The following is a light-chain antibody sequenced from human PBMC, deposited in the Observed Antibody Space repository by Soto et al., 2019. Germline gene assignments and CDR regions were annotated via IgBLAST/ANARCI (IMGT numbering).Light chain of an antibody. CDR1: PGIDNY. CDR3: QRYYNAPGT. J-gene: IGKJ1*01. V-gene: IGKV1-27*01. Sequence: DIPMTQSPSSLSASVGDRVTITCRASPGIDNYLAWYQQKPGGVPKLLIYAASTLRSGVPSRFSGGGSGTDFTLTISSLQPEDVATYYCQRYYNAPGTFGQGTKVEIK. CDR2: AAS.